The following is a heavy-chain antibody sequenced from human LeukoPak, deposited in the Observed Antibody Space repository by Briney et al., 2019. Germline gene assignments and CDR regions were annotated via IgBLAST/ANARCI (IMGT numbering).Heavy chain of an antibody. CDR3: ARNGYYYGSGSYGVPNWFDP. Sequence: SETLSLTCTVSGGSTNSNSYYWGWIRQPPGKGLEWIGSIYYSGSTYYNPSLKSRVTISVDTSKNQFSLKLSSVTAADTAVYYCARNGYYYGSGSYGVPNWFDPWGQGTLVTVSS. D-gene: IGHD3-10*01. J-gene: IGHJ5*02. V-gene: IGHV4-39*01. CDR2: IYYSGST. CDR1: GGSTNSNSYY.